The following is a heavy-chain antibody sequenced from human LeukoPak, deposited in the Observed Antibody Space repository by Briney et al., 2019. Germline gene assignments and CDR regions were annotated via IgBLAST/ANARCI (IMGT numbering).Heavy chain of an antibody. J-gene: IGHJ4*02. D-gene: IGHD3-3*01. CDR1: GYTFTGYY. CDR3: AREGITIFGVVPHFDY. V-gene: IGHV1-2*02. Sequence: ASVKVSCKASGYTFTGYYLHWVRQAPGQGLEWMGWINPNDDGTKSAQKFQGRVTMTKDTSINTAYMELSSLRSDDTAMYYCAREGITIFGVVPHFDYWGQGTLVTVSS. CDR2: INPNDDGT.